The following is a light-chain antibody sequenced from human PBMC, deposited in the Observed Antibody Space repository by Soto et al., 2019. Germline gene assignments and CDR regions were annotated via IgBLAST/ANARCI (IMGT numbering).Light chain of an antibody. CDR2: DAS. CDR3: QQYNNWPPIT. V-gene: IGKV3-15*01. Sequence: EIVMTQSPATLSVSPGVRATLSCRASQSISTNLAWYQQKPSQAPRLLIYDASTMATGIPARFSGSGSGTEFTLNISSLQSEDFAVYYCQQYNNWPPITFGQGTRLETK. J-gene: IGKJ5*01. CDR1: QSISTN.